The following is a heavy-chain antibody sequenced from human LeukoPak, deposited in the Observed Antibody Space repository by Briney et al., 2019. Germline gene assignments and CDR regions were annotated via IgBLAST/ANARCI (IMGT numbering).Heavy chain of an antibody. CDR2: IIPILGIA. D-gene: IGHD1-1*01. Sequence: SVKVSCKASGGTFSSYTVSWVRQAPGQGLEWMGRIIPILGIANYAQKFQGRVTITADKSTSTAYMELSSLRSEDTAVYYCARDKGTTPGDYWGQGTLVTVSS. J-gene: IGHJ4*02. CDR1: GGTFSSYT. CDR3: ARDKGTTPGDY. V-gene: IGHV1-69*04.